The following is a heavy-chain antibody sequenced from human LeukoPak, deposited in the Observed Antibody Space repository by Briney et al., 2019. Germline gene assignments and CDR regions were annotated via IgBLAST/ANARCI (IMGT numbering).Heavy chain of an antibody. D-gene: IGHD1-1*01. CDR2: ISRGVGST. V-gene: IGHV3-23*01. CDR1: GFTFSSCD. CDR3: VKKGQADDDGKPD. Sequence: GGSLRLSCAASGFTFSSCDMSWVRQAPGKGLECVSAISRGVGSTYYADSVKGRFTISRDNSKNTLYVQMNNLRADDTAVYYCVKKGQADDDGKPDWGQGALVTVSP. J-gene: IGHJ4*02.